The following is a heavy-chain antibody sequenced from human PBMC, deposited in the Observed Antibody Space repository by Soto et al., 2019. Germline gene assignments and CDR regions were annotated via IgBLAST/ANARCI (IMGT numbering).Heavy chain of an antibody. D-gene: IGHD6-6*01. CDR1: GGSISSYY. J-gene: IGHJ4*02. Sequence: SETLSLTCTVSGGSISSYYWSWIRQPPGKGLEWIGYIDYSGSTNYNPSLKSRVTISVDTSKNQFSLKLSSVTAADTAVYYCARIPYSSSSGYFDYWGQGTLVTVSS. CDR3: ARIPYSSSSGYFDY. CDR2: IDYSGST. V-gene: IGHV4-59*01.